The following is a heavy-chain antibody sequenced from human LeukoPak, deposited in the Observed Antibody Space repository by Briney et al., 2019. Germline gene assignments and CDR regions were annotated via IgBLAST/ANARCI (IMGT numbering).Heavy chain of an antibody. J-gene: IGHJ4*02. V-gene: IGHV3-21*04. CDR3: AKDRGSSSAGDY. Sequence: GGSLRLSCAASGFTFSSYSMNWVRQAPGKGLEWVSSISGSVGYIYYADSVKGRFTISRDNAKNSLYLQMNSLRAEDTAVYYCAKDRGSSSAGDYWGQGTLVTVSS. D-gene: IGHD6-6*01. CDR1: GFTFSSYS. CDR2: ISGSVGYI.